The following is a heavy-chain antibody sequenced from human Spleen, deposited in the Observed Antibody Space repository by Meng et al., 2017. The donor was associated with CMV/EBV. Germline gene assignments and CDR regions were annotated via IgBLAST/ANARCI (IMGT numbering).Heavy chain of an antibody. CDR2: INPNSGDT. J-gene: IGHJ4*02. CDR1: GYTFTTYD. V-gene: IGHV1-2*02. D-gene: IGHD3-22*01. CDR3: ARGGVYYDSSGYLDY. Sequence: SGYTFTTYDICWVRQAPGQGLEWMGWINPNSGDTNYVQKFQGRVTMTRDTSISTAYVEVSRLRSDDTAVYYCARGGVYYDSSGYLDYWGQGTLVTVSS.